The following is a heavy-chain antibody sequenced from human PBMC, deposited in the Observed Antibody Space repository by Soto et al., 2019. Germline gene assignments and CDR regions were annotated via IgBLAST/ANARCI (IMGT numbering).Heavy chain of an antibody. D-gene: IGHD2-2*01. CDR2: ISAYNGNT. Sequence: GASVKVSCKASGYTFTSYGISWVRQAPGQGLEWMGWISAYNGNTNYAQKLQGRVTMTTDTSTSTAYMELRSLRSDDTAVYYCARNQIVVVPAAKDYYYYYMDVWGKGTTVTVSS. V-gene: IGHV1-18*01. CDR3: ARNQIVVVPAAKDYYYYYMDV. J-gene: IGHJ6*03. CDR1: GYTFTSYG.